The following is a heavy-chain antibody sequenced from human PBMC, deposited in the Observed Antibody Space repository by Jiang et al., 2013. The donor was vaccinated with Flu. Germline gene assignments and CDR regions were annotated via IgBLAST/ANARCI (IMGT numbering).Heavy chain of an antibody. CDR2: IIPIFGTA. CDR1: GGTFSSYA. Sequence: SGAEVKKPGSSVKVSCKASGGTFSSYAISWVRQAPGQGLEWMGGIIPIFGTANYAQKFQGRVTITADESTSTAYMELSSLRSEDTAVYYCARGDYYGSGSYGHPYYYYYMDVWGKGTTVTVSS. CDR3: ARGDYYGSGSYGHPYYYYYMDV. D-gene: IGHD3-10*01. V-gene: IGHV1-69*01. J-gene: IGHJ6*03.